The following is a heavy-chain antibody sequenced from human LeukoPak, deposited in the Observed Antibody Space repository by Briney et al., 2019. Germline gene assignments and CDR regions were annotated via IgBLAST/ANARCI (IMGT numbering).Heavy chain of an antibody. J-gene: IGHJ4*02. V-gene: IGHV4-59*01. Sequence: SETLSLTCTVSGGSISSYYWSWIRQPPGKGLEWIGYIYYSGGTNYNPSLKSRVTISVDTSKNQFSLKLSSVTAADTAVYYCARLDYGFYFDYWGQGTLVTVSS. CDR3: ARLDYGFYFDY. CDR1: GGSISSYY. CDR2: IYYSGGT. D-gene: IGHD4-17*01.